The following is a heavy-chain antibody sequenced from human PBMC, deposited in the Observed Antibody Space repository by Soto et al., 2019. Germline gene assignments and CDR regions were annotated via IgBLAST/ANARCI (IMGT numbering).Heavy chain of an antibody. CDR2: IIPIFGTA. D-gene: IGHD5-12*01. J-gene: IGHJ6*02. CDR1: GGAFSSYA. CDR3: ARARLGVATIGDYYYGMDV. V-gene: IGHV1-69*06. Sequence: SVKVSCEASGGAFSSYAISWVRQAPGQGLEWMGGIIPIFGTANYAQKFQGRVTITADKSTSTAYMELSSLRSEDTAVYYCARARLGVATIGDYYYGMDVWGQGTTVTVSS.